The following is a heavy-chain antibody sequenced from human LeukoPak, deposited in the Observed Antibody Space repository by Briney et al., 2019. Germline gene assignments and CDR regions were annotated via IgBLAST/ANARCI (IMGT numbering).Heavy chain of an antibody. V-gene: IGHV3-73*01. CDR2: IDRPAKSYAT. D-gene: IGHD1-26*01. Sequence: GGSLRLSCAASGFTLSDSAIHWVRQASGKGLEWVGLIDRPAKSYATAYGASVGGRFTISRDGSKNTAYLQMDSLRTEDTALYYCTRDRGTYNWLDPWGQGTLVTVSS. CDR1: GFTLSDSA. CDR3: TRDRGTYNWLDP. J-gene: IGHJ5*02.